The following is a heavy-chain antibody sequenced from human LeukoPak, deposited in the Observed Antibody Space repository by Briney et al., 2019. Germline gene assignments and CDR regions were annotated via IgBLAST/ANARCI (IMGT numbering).Heavy chain of an antibody. CDR1: GFTFSRYW. Sequence: GGSLRLSCAASGFTFSRYWMHWVRQAPGKGLVWVSRINSDGSSPSYADSVKGRFTISRDNAKNTLYLQMNSLRAEDTAVYYCARSYSSSSSRFDPWGQGTLVTVSS. CDR2: INSDGSSP. J-gene: IGHJ5*02. CDR3: ARSYSSSSSRFDP. V-gene: IGHV3-74*01. D-gene: IGHD6-13*01.